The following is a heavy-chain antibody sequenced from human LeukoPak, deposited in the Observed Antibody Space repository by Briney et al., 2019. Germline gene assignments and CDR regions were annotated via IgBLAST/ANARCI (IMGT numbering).Heavy chain of an antibody. V-gene: IGHV3-30*03. Sequence: QPGRSLRLSCAASGFTLSSYGMHWVRQAPGKGLEWVAVISYDGSNKYYADSVKGRFTISRDNSKNTLYLQMNSLRAEDTAVYYCATGAEYFQHWGQGTLVTVSS. CDR1: GFTLSSYG. J-gene: IGHJ1*01. CDR2: ISYDGSNK. CDR3: ATGAEYFQH.